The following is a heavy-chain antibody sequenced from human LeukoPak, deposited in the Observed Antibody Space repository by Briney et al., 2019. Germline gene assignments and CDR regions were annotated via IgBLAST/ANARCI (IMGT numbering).Heavy chain of an antibody. CDR1: GASIISANYY. Sequence: SETLSLTCTVSGASIISANYYWNWIRQPPGKGLEWIGNIYYSGSTHSNPSLKSRVTVSVDTSKNQFSLRLSSVTAADTAVYYCARRLTQYDCFDPWGQGILVTVSS. CDR3: ARRLTQYDCFDP. V-gene: IGHV4-39*01. D-gene: IGHD2-2*01. CDR2: IYYSGST. J-gene: IGHJ5*02.